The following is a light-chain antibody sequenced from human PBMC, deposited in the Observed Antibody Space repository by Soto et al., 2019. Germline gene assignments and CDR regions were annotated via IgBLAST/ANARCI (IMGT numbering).Light chain of an antibody. CDR3: QQSYSTPRT. CDR1: QSISSY. Sequence: DIQMTQSPSSLSASVGDRVTITCRASQSISSYLNWYQQKPEKAPKLLIYAASSLQSGVPSRFSGSGSGTDFTHTISSLQPEDFATYYCQQSYSTPRTFVQGTKVEIK. J-gene: IGKJ1*01. CDR2: AAS. V-gene: IGKV1-39*01.